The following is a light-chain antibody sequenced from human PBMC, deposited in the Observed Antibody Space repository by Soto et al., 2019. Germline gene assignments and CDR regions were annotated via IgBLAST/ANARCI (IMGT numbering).Light chain of an antibody. CDR3: QQYNSYS. J-gene: IGKJ1*01. CDR1: QSISSY. CDR2: LAS. Sequence: DIQMTQSPSSLSASVGDRVTITCRASQSISSYLNWYQQKPGKAPNLLIYLASNLQSGVPSRFSGSGSGTEFTLTISSLQPDDFATYYCQQYNSYSFGQGTKVDIK. V-gene: IGKV1-5*01.